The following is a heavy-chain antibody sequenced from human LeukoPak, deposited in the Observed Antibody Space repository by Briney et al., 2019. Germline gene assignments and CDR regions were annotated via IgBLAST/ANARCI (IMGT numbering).Heavy chain of an antibody. V-gene: IGHV4-59*01. CDR1: GGSIGSYY. J-gene: IGHJ6*02. CDR3: ASAPDYYYYGMDV. Sequence: SETLSLTCTVSGGSIGSYYWSWIRQPPGKGLEWIGYIYYSGSTNYNPSLKSRVTISVDTSKNQFSLKLSSVTAADTAVYYCASAPDYYYYGMDVWGQGTTVTVSS. CDR2: IYYSGST.